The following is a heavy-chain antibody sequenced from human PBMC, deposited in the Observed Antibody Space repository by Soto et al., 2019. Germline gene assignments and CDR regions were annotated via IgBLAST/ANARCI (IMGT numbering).Heavy chain of an antibody. J-gene: IGHJ5*02. V-gene: IGHV1-8*01. Sequence: QVQLVQSGAEVKKPGASVKVSCKASGYTFTNYEINWVRQATEQGLEWMGWMNPGSGNTGYAHKFQGRVTMTRNISISTAYMELSRLGSDDTAIYYCARMAASGSLNWFDPWGQGTLVTVSS. CDR1: GYTFTNYE. CDR2: MNPGSGNT. CDR3: ARMAASGSLNWFDP. D-gene: IGHD3-10*01.